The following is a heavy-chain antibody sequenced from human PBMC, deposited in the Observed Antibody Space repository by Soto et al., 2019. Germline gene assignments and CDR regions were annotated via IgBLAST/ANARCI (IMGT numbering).Heavy chain of an antibody. Sequence: GASVKVSCKASGYTFTSYGISWVRQAPGQGLEWMGWISANNGTTNYAQKFQGRVTITADESTSTAYMELSSLRSEDTAVYYCARAEYYDSSGYSYFDYWGQGTLVTVSS. CDR3: ARAEYYDSSGYSYFDY. J-gene: IGHJ4*02. V-gene: IGHV1-18*01. D-gene: IGHD3-22*01. CDR1: GYTFTSYG. CDR2: ISANNGTT.